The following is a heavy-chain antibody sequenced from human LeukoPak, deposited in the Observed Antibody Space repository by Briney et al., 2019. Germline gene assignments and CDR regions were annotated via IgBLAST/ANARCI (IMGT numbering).Heavy chain of an antibody. CDR1: GYSISSGYY. J-gene: IGHJ5*02. D-gene: IGHD2-15*01. Sequence: SETLSLTCAVYGYSISSGYYWGWIRQPPGKGLEWIGSIYHSGSTYYNPSLKSRVTISVDTSKNQFSLKLSSVTAADTAVYYCARQGPRRRYCSGGSCRLFNWFDPWGQGTLVTASS. CDR2: IYHSGST. CDR3: ARQGPRRRYCSGGSCRLFNWFDP. V-gene: IGHV4-38-2*01.